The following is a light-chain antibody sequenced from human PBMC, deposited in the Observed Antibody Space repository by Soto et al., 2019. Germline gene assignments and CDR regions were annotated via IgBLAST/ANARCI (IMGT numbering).Light chain of an antibody. V-gene: IGKV1-39*01. J-gene: IGKJ5*01. CDR3: QQTYTTPEIT. CDR1: QSISIS. Sequence: EIQMTQSPSSLSASVVDRVTITCRASQSISISLNWYQLKPGKAPNLLMYGASYLKSGVPTRFSGSGSGTDFTLTISSLQPEDFATYYCQQTYTTPEITFCQGTRLEIK. CDR2: GAS.